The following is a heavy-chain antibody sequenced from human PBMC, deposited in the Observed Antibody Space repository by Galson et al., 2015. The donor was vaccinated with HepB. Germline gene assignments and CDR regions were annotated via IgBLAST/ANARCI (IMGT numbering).Heavy chain of an antibody. J-gene: IGHJ4*02. D-gene: IGHD3-3*01. CDR3: ARGESDFWSTYYYHY. V-gene: IGHV1-18*01. Sequence: QSGAEVKKPGASVKVSCKASGYTLSSSGISWVRQAPGQGLEWMGWISAYNGNTNYAQNLQGRVTMTTDTSTSTAYMELRSLRSDDTAVYYCARGESDFWSTYYYHYWGQGTLVTVSS. CDR1: GYTLSSSG. CDR2: ISAYNGNT.